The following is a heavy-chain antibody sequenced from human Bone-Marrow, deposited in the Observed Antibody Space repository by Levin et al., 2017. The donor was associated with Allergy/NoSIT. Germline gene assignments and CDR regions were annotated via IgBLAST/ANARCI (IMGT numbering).Heavy chain of an antibody. CDR3: VRGGGTFDI. CDR2: IKVDGSDK. D-gene: IGHD3-16*01. Sequence: TGESLKISCAASGFSFGSYWMSWVRQAPGKGLEWVANIKVDGSDKSYVDSVKGRFTISRDNAKNSLYLQMISLRAEDTAVYFCVRGGGTFDIWGQGTMVTVSS. J-gene: IGHJ3*02. V-gene: IGHV3-7*01. CDR1: GFSFGSYW.